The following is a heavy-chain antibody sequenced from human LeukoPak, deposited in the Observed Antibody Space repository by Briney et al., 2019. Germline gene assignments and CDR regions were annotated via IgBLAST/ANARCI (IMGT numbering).Heavy chain of an antibody. Sequence: PGGSLRLSCAASGFTVSNNYMSWVRQAPGKGLEWVSVIYSGGSTYYADSVKGRFAIPRDNSKNTLYLQMNSLRAEDTGVYYCARVITMFRGVIILAYYFDYWGQGTLVTVSS. D-gene: IGHD3-10*01. J-gene: IGHJ4*02. CDR2: IYSGGST. V-gene: IGHV3-66*01. CDR1: GFTVSNNY. CDR3: ARVITMFRGVIILAYYFDY.